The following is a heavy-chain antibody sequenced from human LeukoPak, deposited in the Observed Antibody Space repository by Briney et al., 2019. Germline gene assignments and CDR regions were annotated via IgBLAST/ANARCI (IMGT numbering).Heavy chain of an antibody. CDR1: GYNFKSYD. D-gene: IGHD3-9*01. J-gene: IGHJ3*01. CDR2: MNPHGDYT. CDR3: ARGLRDGLTGNDVLDV. Sequence: ASVKVSCKASGYNFKSYDINWVRQASGQGLEWMGWMNPHGDYTGYAQKFQDRVTMTSDSSTTTAYMELRSLTSKDTALYYCARGLRDGLTGNDVLDVWGLGTMVIVTS. V-gene: IGHV1-8*01.